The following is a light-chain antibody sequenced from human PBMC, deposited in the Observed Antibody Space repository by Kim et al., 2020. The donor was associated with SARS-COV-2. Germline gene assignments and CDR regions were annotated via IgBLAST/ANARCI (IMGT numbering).Light chain of an antibody. CDR2: SND. CDR1: RSDIGSNT. V-gene: IGLV1-44*01. CDR3: ASWNDGLSGPV. Sequence: GPRVTISCSGGRSDIGSNTVNWYQQLPEKSPRLVIYSNDKRPSGVPGRFSGSRSGTSASLAISGLQSDDEADYFCASWNDGLSGPVFGGGTQLTVL. J-gene: IGLJ2*01.